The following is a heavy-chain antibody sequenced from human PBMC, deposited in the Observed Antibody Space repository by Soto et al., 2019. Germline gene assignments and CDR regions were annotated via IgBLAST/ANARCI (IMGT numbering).Heavy chain of an antibody. Sequence: QVQLVQSGAEVKKPGASVKVSCKASGYTFTSYGISWVRQAPGQGLEWMGWISAYNGNTKYAQKLQGRVTMTTDTSTSTAYMELRSLRSDDTAVYYCAIGGIAVAAHVTHYYGMDVWGQGTTVTVSS. CDR1: GYTFTSYG. V-gene: IGHV1-18*01. J-gene: IGHJ6*02. CDR3: AIGGIAVAAHVTHYYGMDV. D-gene: IGHD6-19*01. CDR2: ISAYNGNT.